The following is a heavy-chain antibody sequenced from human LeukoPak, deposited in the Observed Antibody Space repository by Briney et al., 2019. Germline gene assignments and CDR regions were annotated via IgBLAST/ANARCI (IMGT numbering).Heavy chain of an antibody. Sequence: SETLSLTCTVSGGSISSSSYYWGWIRQPPGKGLEWIGSIYYSGSTYYNPSLKSRVTISVDTSKNQFSLKLSSVTAADTAVYYCARLARGWNAPPVDCWGQGTLVTVSS. J-gene: IGHJ4*02. CDR1: GGSISSSSYY. CDR2: IYYSGST. CDR3: ARLARGWNAPPVDC. V-gene: IGHV4-39*01. D-gene: IGHD1-1*01.